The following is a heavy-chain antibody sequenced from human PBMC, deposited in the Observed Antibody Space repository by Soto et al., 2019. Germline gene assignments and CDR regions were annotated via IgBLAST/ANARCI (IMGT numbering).Heavy chain of an antibody. V-gene: IGHV3-23*01. CDR2: ISGSGGST. CDR1: GFTFTSNA. CDR3: AKDGGTIFGVGYYYYCGMDV. Sequence: PGGSLRLSCAGSGFTFTSNALSWVRQAPGKGLYWVSSISGSGGSTYYADSVRGRFTISRDNSKNTLYLQMNNLRAEDTALYYCAKDGGTIFGVGYYYYCGMDVWGQGTTVTVPS. J-gene: IGHJ6*02. D-gene: IGHD3-3*01.